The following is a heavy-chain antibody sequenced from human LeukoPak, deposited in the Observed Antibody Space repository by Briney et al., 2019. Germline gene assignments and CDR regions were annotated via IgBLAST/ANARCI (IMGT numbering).Heavy chain of an antibody. Sequence: GGSLRLSCAASGFTFSSYGMHWVRQAPGKGLEWVAFIRYDGSNKYYADSVKGRFTISRDNSKNTLYLQMNSLRAEDTAVYYCAKDARALMDDYGDEFDYWGQGTLVTVSS. J-gene: IGHJ4*02. CDR1: GFTFSSYG. D-gene: IGHD4-17*01. CDR2: IRYDGSNK. V-gene: IGHV3-30*02. CDR3: AKDARALMDDYGDEFDY.